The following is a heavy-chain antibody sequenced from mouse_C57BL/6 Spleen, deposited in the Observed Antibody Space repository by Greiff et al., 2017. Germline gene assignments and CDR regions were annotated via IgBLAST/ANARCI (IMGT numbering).Heavy chain of an antibody. CDR3: ARSYYGSNDAFAY. J-gene: IGHJ3*01. D-gene: IGHD1-1*01. Sequence: VQLQQSGAELVKPGTSVKVSCKASGYAFTSYLMEWVKQRPGQGLEWIGVINPGGGCTNYNEKFKGKATLTADKSSSTAYMQLSSLTSEDSAVYYCARSYYGSNDAFAYWGQGTLVTVSA. CDR2: INPGGGCT. V-gene: IGHV1-54*01. CDR1: GYAFTSYL.